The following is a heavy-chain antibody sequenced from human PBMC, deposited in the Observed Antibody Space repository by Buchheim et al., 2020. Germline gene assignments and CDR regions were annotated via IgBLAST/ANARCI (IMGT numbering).Heavy chain of an antibody. J-gene: IGHJ4*02. CDR2: ISSTSNYI. CDR3: ARADYIPASHFDY. D-gene: IGHD4-11*01. Sequence: EVQLVESGGGLVKPGGSLRLSCAASGFTFSSYSMNWVRQAPGKGLEWVPSISSTSNYIYYADSMKGRFTISRDNAKNSLYLQMSSLRAEDTAVYYCARADYIPASHFDYWGQGTL. CDR1: GFTFSSYS. V-gene: IGHV3-21*01.